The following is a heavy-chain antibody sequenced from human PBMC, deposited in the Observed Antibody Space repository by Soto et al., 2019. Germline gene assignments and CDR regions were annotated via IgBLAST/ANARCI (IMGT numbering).Heavy chain of an antibody. V-gene: IGHV3-23*01. J-gene: IGHJ6*03. Sequence: PGGSLRLSCAASGFTFSSYAMSWVRQAPGKGLEWVSAISGSGGSTYYADSVKGRFTISRDNSKNTLYLQMNSLRAEDTAVYYCAKDLFWRPSRMVVPAAMMGYYYYMDVWGKGTTVTVSS. CDR3: AKDLFWRPSRMVVPAAMMGYYYYMDV. CDR2: ISGSGGST. D-gene: IGHD2-2*01. CDR1: GFTFSSYA.